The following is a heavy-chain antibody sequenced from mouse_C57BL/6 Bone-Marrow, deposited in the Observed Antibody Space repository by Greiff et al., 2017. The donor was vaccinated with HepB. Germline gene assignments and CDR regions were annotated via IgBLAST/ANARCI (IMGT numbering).Heavy chain of an antibody. CDR1: GFTFSSYA. CDR3: ARDRIPPYFDY. V-gene: IGHV5-4*01. J-gene: IGHJ2*01. CDR2: ISDGGSYT. Sequence: VQLKESGGGLVKPGGSLKLSCAASGFTFSSYAMSWVRQTPEKRLEWVATISDGGSYTYYPDNVKGRFTISRDNAKNNLYLQMSHLKSEDTAMYYCARDRIPPYFDYWGQGTTLTVSS. D-gene: IGHD5-2*01.